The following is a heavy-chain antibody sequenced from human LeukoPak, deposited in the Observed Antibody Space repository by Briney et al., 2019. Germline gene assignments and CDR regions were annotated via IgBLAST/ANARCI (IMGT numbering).Heavy chain of an antibody. D-gene: IGHD1-26*01. V-gene: IGHV3-23*01. Sequence: GGSLRLSCAASGFTFSSYDMTWVRQAPGKGLEWVSAISGSGGSTYYADSVKGRFTISRDNSKNTLYLQMNSLRAEDTAVYYCAKVVGATRGMVYWGQGTLVTVSS. J-gene: IGHJ4*02. CDR1: GFTFSSYD. CDR2: ISGSGGST. CDR3: AKVVGATRGMVY.